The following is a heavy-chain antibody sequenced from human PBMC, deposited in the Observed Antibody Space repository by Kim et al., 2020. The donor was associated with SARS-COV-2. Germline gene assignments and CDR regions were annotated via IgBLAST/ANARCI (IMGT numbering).Heavy chain of an antibody. Sequence: YVAPVKGRFTISKDNPKNSLYLQMNSLRAEDTAVYYCARASPESYNWFDPWGQGTLVTVSS. V-gene: IGHV3-7*03. CDR3: ARASPESYNWFDP. J-gene: IGHJ5*02.